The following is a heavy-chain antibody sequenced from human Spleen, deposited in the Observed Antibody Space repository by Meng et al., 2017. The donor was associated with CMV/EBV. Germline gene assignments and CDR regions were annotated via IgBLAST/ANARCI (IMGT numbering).Heavy chain of an antibody. V-gene: IGHV3-74*01. D-gene: IGHD3-3*01. CDR1: GFTFSSYW. J-gene: IGHJ6*02. CDR2: INSDGSST. Sequence: GESLKISCAASGFTFSSYWMHWVRQAPGKGLVWVSRINSDGSSTSYADSVKGRFTISRDNAKNTLYLQMNSLRAEDTAVYYCARDTYDFWSGYTTYYYYGMDVWGQGTTVTVS. CDR3: ARDTYDFWSGYTTYYYYGMDV.